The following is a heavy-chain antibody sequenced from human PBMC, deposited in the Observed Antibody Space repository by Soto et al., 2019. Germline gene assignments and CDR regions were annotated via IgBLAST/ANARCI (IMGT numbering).Heavy chain of an antibody. CDR1: GYTFTSYG. J-gene: IGHJ3*02. D-gene: IGHD6-6*01. Sequence: GASVKVSCKASGYTFTSYGISWVRQAPGQGLEWMGWISAYNGNTNYAQKLQGRVTMTTDTSTSTAYMELRSLRSDDTAVYYCARDSALSIAARIDAFDIWAQGTMVPVSS. CDR2: ISAYNGNT. V-gene: IGHV1-18*01. CDR3: ARDSALSIAARIDAFDI.